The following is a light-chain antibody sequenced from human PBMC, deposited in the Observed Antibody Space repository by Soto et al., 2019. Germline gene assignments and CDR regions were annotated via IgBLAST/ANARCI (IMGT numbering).Light chain of an antibody. CDR3: CSYAGSSILV. J-gene: IGLJ3*02. V-gene: IGLV2-23*02. CDR2: EVT. CDR1: SSDVGSYNL. Sequence: QSALTQPASVSGSPGQSITISCTGTSSDVGSYNLVSWYQHLPGKAPKLIIYEVTERPSGISSRFSGSKSGNTASLTISGLQGEDEAYYYCCSYAGSSILVFGGGTKLTVL.